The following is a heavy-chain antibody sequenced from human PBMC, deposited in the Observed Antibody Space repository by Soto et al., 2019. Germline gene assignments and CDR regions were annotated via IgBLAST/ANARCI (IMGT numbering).Heavy chain of an antibody. CDR2: IYYSGTT. V-gene: IGHV4-31*03. Sequence: QVQLQESGPGLVKTSQTLFLTCNVSGGSISIGGYYWTWIRQFPGRGLEWIGNIYYSGTTYSNPSLQSRLTISVDTSKNQFSLKLTSVTAADTAVYYCARDRYSGFGGGVENWGQGTLVTVSS. CDR3: ARDRYSGFGGGVEN. J-gene: IGHJ4*02. D-gene: IGHD5-12*01. CDR1: GGSISIGGYY.